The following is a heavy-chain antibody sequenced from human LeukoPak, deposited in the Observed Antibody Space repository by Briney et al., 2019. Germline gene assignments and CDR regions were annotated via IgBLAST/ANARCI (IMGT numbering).Heavy chain of an antibody. J-gene: IGHJ5*02. CDR1: GDSISSSDYC. Sequence: PSETLSLTCTVSGDSISSSDYCWSWIRQPPGRGLEFVGCLYFSGSTYYNPSLNGRVTISVDTSKNQFSLNLYSMTAADTALYVCARHRSHHCWFDPWGQGTLVTVSS. D-gene: IGHD2-15*01. V-gene: IGHV4-39*01. CDR3: ARHRSHHCWFDP. CDR2: LYFSGST.